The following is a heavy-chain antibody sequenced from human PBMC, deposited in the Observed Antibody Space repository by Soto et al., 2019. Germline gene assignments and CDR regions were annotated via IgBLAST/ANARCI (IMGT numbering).Heavy chain of an antibody. CDR3: VSREGWMVVAH. Sequence: GGSLRLSCAATGLTFSSYGMGWVRQAPGKGLEWVASISGGGGITNYADSVKGRFTVSRDNLKNTLYLQMNSLRVEDTAVYLCVSREGWMVVAHWGLGTLVTVSS. CDR1: GLTFSSYG. V-gene: IGHV3-23*01. CDR2: ISGGGGIT. J-gene: IGHJ5*02. D-gene: IGHD6-19*01.